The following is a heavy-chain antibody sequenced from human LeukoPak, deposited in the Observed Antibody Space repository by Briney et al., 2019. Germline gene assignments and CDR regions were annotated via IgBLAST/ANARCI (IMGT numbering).Heavy chain of an antibody. J-gene: IGHJ4*02. CDR3: ARAGITIFGVVITYYFDY. D-gene: IGHD3-3*01. CDR2: ISFHGTDT. V-gene: IGHV3-30*04. CDR1: GFTFTSYA. Sequence: GGSLRLSCAASGFTFTSYAIHWVRQAPGKGLEWVAVISFHGTDTFYADSVKGRFTISRDNSKNTLYLQMNSLRAEDTAVYYCARAGITIFGVVITYYFDYWGQGTLVTVSS.